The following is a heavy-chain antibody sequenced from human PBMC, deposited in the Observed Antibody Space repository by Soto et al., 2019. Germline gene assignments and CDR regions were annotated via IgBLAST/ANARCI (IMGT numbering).Heavy chain of an antibody. Sequence: SETLSLTCAVYGGSFSGYYWSWIRQPPGKGLEWIGEINHSGSTNYNPSLKSRVTISVDTSKNQFSLKLSSVTAADTAVYYCARGRSGYSYGTLDYWGQGTLVTVSS. CDR3: ARGRSGYSYGTLDY. V-gene: IGHV4-34*01. CDR1: GGSFSGYY. D-gene: IGHD5-18*01. J-gene: IGHJ4*02. CDR2: INHSGST.